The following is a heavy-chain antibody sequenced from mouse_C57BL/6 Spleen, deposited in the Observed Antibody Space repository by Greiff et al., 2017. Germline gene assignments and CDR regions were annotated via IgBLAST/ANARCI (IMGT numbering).Heavy chain of an antibody. CDR1: GYTFTSYW. CDR3: ARSSTAVVATGYFDV. J-gene: IGHJ1*03. CDR2: ITPSSGNI. Sequence: VQLKESGAELAKPGASVKLSCKASGYTFTSYWMHWVQQRPGQGLEWIGYITPSSGNIKYNHKFKDKATLTADKSSSTAYMQLRSRTYEDSAVFYCARSSTAVVATGYFDVWGTGTTVTVSS. V-gene: IGHV1-7*01. D-gene: IGHD1-1*01.